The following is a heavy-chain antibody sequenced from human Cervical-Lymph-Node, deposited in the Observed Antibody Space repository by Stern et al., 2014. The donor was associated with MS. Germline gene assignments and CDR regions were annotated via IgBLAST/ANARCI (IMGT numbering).Heavy chain of an antibody. J-gene: IGHJ6*02. CDR2: ISAYNGDT. CDR3: ALRGSYYYYGMDV. Sequence: QLGQSGAAVMKPGASVKVSCKASGFTFSSYGITWVRQAPGPGIEWMGWISAYNGDTNYAQKLHGSVPMTTDTSTSTAYMELRSLRSDDTAVYYCALRGSYYYYGMDVWGQGTTVTVSS. V-gene: IGHV1-18*01. CDR1: GFTFSSYG.